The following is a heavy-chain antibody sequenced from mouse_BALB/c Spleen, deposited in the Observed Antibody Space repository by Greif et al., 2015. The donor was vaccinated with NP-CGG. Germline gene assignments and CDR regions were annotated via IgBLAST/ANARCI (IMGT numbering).Heavy chain of an antibody. J-gene: IGHJ3*01. Sequence: VKLQESGAELVMPGASVKMSCKASGYTFTDYWMHWVKQRPGQGLEWIGAIDTSDSYTSYNQKFKGKATLTVDESSSTAYMQLSSLTSEDSAVYYCARSSYYGSSSAWFAYRGQGTLVTVSA. CDR2: IDTSDSYT. CDR3: ARSSYYGSSSAWFAY. D-gene: IGHD1-1*01. V-gene: IGHV1-69*01. CDR1: GYTFTDYW.